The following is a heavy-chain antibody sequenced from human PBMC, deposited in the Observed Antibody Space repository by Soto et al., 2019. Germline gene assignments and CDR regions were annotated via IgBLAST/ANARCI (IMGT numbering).Heavy chain of an antibody. Sequence: QTLSLTCAISGDIVSTNSASWSWIRQSPSRGLEWLGWTYYTSKWYNEYAACVKGRLTISPDTSQNQVSLQLNSLTPEDTAVYYCARQEEIDGSPFEFWGQGTQDTVSS. V-gene: IGHV6-1*01. CDR3: ARQEEIDGSPFEF. J-gene: IGHJ4*02. CDR1: GDIVSTNSAS. CDR2: TYYTSKWYN. D-gene: IGHD5-12*01.